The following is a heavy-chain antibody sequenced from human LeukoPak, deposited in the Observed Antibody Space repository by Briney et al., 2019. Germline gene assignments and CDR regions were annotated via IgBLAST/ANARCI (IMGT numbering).Heavy chain of an antibody. CDR1: GGSISSGGYY. CDR3: ARRLPHTRHGNNYVGYFDS. D-gene: IGHD5-24*01. V-gene: IGHV4-61*02. CDR2: IYTSGST. Sequence: PSETLSLTCTVSGGSISSGGYYWSWIRQPAGKGLEWIGRIYTSGSTNYSPSLESRVTISIDTSKNQFSLKLSSVTAADTAVYYCARRLPHTRHGNNYVGYFDSWGQGTLVTVSS. J-gene: IGHJ4*02.